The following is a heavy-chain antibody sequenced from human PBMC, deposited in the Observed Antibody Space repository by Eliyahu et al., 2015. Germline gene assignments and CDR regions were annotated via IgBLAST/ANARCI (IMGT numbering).Heavy chain of an antibody. CDR2: ISSSSSYT. J-gene: IGHJ6*02. Sequence: QVQLVESGGGLVKPGGSLRLSCAAXGFPFXDXYMSWXRQAPGKGLGWVSYISSSSSYTNYADSVKGRFTISRDNAKNSLYLQMNSLRAEDTAVYYCARAENPPGVRSYGMDVWGQGTTVTVSS. D-gene: IGHD2/OR15-2a*01. CDR1: GFPFXDXY. V-gene: IGHV3-11*06. CDR3: ARAENPPGVRSYGMDV.